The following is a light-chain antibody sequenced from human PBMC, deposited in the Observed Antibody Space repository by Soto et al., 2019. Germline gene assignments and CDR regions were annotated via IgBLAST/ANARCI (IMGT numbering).Light chain of an antibody. CDR2: GNS. V-gene: IGLV1-40*01. J-gene: IGLJ2*01. CDR3: QSYDSSLSVV. Sequence: QSVLTQPPSVSGAPGQRVTISCTGSSSNIGAGYDVHWYQQLPGTAAKHFVYGNSNRPSGVPDRFSGSKSGTSASLAITGLQAEDEADYYCQSYDSSLSVVFGGGTKLTVL. CDR1: SSNIGAGYD.